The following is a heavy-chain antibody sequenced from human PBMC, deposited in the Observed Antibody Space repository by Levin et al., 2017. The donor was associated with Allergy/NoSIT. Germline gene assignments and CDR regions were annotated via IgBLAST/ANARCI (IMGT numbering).Heavy chain of an antibody. D-gene: IGHD6-13*01. CDR3: ARDRSSRDYYYYYGLDV. CDR2: ISSSYT. CDR1: GFSFSTYA. Sequence: LSLTCVASGFSFSTYAMNWVRQAPGKGLEWVSSISSSYTYYADSVQGRFTISRDNAKNSVYLQMNSLRVEDTAVYYCARDRSSRDYYYYYGLDVWGQGTTVTVAS. V-gene: IGHV3-21*06. J-gene: IGHJ6*02.